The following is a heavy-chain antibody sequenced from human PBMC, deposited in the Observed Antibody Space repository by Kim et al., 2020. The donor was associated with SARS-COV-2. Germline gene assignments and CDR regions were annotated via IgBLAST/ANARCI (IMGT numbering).Heavy chain of an antibody. V-gene: IGHV3-53*01. D-gene: IGHD4-4*01. CDR3: ARGYSNPFYYGMDV. CDR2: IYSGGST. CDR1: GFTVSSNY. J-gene: IGHJ6*02. Sequence: GGSLRLSCAASGFTVSSNYMSWVRQAPGKGLEWVSVIYSGGSTYYADSVKGRFTISRDNSKNTLYLQMNSLRAEDTAVYYCARGYSNPFYYGMDVWGQGTTVTVSS.